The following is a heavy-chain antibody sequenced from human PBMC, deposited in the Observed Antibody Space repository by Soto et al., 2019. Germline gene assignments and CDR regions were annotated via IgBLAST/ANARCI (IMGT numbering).Heavy chain of an antibody. CDR2: IYHSGST. CDR1: GGSISSGGYS. V-gene: IGHV4-30-2*01. Sequence: PSETLSLTCAVSGGSISSGGYSWSWIRQPPGKGLEWIGYIYHSGSTYYNPSLKSRVTISVDRSKNQFSLKLSSVTAADTAVYYCARAMTTVTTIDYPGQGTLVTVSS. J-gene: IGHJ4*02. D-gene: IGHD4-17*01. CDR3: ARAMTTVTTIDY.